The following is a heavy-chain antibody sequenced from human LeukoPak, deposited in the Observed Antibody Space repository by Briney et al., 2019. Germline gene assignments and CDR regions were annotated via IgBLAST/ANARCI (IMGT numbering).Heavy chain of an antibody. Sequence: SETLSLTCAVSGYSISSCYFWGWIRQPPGKGLEWTRSIHHRGSTYYNPSLKSRVTISVDTSKNTLSLQMSTVIAADTAVYYCARTVAAAGTFGAYYYYYMDACGKGTTVTVSS. V-gene: IGHV4-38-2*01. CDR1: GYSISSCYF. CDR3: ARTVAAAGTFGAYYYYYMDA. CDR2: IHHRGST. D-gene: IGHD6-13*01. J-gene: IGHJ6*03.